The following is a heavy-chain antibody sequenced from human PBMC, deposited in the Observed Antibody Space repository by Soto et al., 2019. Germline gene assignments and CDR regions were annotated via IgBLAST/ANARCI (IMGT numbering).Heavy chain of an antibody. V-gene: IGHV1-3*01. J-gene: IGHJ5*02. CDR2: INAGNGNT. D-gene: IGHD2-15*01. CDR3: ARDKYCSGGSCRKNWFDP. CDR1: GYTFTSYA. Sequence: ASVKVSCKASGYTFTSYAMHWVRQAPGQRLEWMGWINAGNGNTKYSQKFQGRVTITRDTSASTAYMELSSLRSEDTAVYYCARDKYCSGGSCRKNWFDPWGQGTLVTVSS.